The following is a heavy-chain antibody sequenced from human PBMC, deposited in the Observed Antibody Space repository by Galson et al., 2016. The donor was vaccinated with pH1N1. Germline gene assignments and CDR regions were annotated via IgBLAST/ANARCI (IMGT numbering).Heavy chain of an antibody. CDR3: ATPRGSSSLAFDY. CDR2: IYLGDSDT. J-gene: IGHJ4*02. CDR1: GYSFSNSW. V-gene: IGHV5-51*01. D-gene: IGHD1-26*01. Sequence: QSGAEVKKPGESLKISCKGSGYSFSNSWIVWVRQMPGKGLEWMGIIYLGDSDTTNSPSFQGQVTISADKSISTAYLQWSSLKASDTALYYCATPRGSSSLAFDYWGQGTLVTVSS.